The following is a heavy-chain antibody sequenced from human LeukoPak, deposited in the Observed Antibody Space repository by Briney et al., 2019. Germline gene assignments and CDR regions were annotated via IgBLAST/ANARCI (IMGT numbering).Heavy chain of an antibody. CDR3: ARVGTTNYYFYYMDV. V-gene: IGHV3-48*04. CDR2: VSSSGGTI. CDR1: GFTFSTYT. Sequence: PGGSLRISCAASGFTFSTYTMNWVRQAPGKGLEWVSYVSSSGGTIYYADSVKGRFTISRDNAKNSLYLQMNSLRAEDTAAYYCARVGTTNYYFYYMDVWGKGTTVTVSS. D-gene: IGHD2-2*01. J-gene: IGHJ6*03.